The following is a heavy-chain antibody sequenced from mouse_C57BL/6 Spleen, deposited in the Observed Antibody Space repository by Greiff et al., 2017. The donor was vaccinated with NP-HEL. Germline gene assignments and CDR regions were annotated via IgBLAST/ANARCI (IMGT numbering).Heavy chain of an antibody. CDR1: GYTFTEYT. CDR2: FYPGSGSI. V-gene: IGHV1-62-2*01. Sequence: QVHVKQSGAELVKPGASVKLSCKASGYTFTEYTIHWVKQRSGQGLEWIGWFYPGSGSIKYNEKFKDKATLTADKSSSTVYMELSRLTSEDSAVYFCARHEERGHYYGSSYWYFDVWGTGTTVTVSS. CDR3: ARHEERGHYYGSSYWYFDV. J-gene: IGHJ1*03. D-gene: IGHD1-1*01.